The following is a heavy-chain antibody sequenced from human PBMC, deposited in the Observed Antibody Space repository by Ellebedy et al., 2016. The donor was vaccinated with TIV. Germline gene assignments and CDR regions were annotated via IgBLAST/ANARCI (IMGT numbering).Heavy chain of an antibody. J-gene: IGHJ4*02. CDR1: GYTFTSYG. D-gene: IGHD4-17*01. CDR3: ATVEGDYTSFSWVD. CDR2: ISAYNSHT. Sequence: ASVKVSXXASGYTFTSYGISWVRQAPGQGLEWMGWISAYNSHTNYAQKLQLRVTLTSDTSTSTVYMDLRSLRSDDTALYYCATVEGDYTSFSWVDWGQGTLVTVSS. V-gene: IGHV1-18*01.